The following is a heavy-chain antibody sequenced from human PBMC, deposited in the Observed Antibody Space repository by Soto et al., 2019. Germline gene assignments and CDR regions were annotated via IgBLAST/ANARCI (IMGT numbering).Heavy chain of an antibody. CDR1: GGSISSGGYY. CDR2: MYYSGST. Sequence: QVQLQESGPGLVKPSQTLSLTCTVSGGSISSGGYYWSWIRQHPGKGLEWIGYMYYSGSTYYNPSLKSRVTISVDTSKKKFSRKLSSVTAADTAVYYCARGITMVRGVGLFYFHYWGQGTLVTVSS. J-gene: IGHJ4*02. D-gene: IGHD3-10*01. CDR3: ARGITMVRGVGLFYFHY. V-gene: IGHV4-31*03.